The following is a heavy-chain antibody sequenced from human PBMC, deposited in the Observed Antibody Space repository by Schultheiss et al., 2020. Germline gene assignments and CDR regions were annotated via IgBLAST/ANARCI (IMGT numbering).Heavy chain of an antibody. J-gene: IGHJ6*02. D-gene: IGHD2-15*01. CDR2: ISSSSSTI. CDR1: GFTFSSYS. CDR3: ARDGVNCSGGSCHLYFYYYYGMDV. V-gene: IGHV3-48*01. Sequence: GGSLRLSCAASGFTFSSYSMNWVRQAPGKGLEWVSYISSSSSTIYYADSVKGRFTISRDNAKNSLYLQMNSLRAEDTAVYYCARDGVNCSGGSCHLYFYYYYGMDVWGQGTTVTVSS.